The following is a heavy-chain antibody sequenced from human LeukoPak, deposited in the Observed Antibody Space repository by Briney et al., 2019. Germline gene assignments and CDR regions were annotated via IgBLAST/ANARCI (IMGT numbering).Heavy chain of an antibody. CDR1: GFTFHDYA. CDR3: ARGASVREIDF. Sequence: GRSLRLSCVGSGFTFHDYAMHWVRHAPGKGLKRVSSISWNSDRIAYADSVKGRLTISRDNAKNSLYLQMNSLSSEDTAFYYCARGASVREIDFWGQGTLVTVSS. J-gene: IGHJ4*02. V-gene: IGHV3-9*01. CDR2: ISWNSDRI. D-gene: IGHD3-10*01.